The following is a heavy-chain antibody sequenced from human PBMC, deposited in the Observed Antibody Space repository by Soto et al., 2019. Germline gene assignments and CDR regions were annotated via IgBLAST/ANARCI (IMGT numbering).Heavy chain of an antibody. V-gene: IGHV3-23*01. CDR1: GFTFSSYA. CDR2: ISGSGGCI. Sequence: DVQLLESGGDLVQPGESLRLSCVASGFTFSSYAMNWVRQAPGMGLAWVSTISGSGGCIYYAASVKGRFALSRDNSKNTLFLQMSSLRVEDTAIYYCVKGISYGYAFLDYWGQGALVTVSS. J-gene: IGHJ4*02. D-gene: IGHD5-18*01. CDR3: VKGISYGYAFLDY.